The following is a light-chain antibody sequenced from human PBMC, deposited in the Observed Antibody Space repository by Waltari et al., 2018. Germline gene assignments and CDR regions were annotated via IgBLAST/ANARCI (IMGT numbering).Light chain of an antibody. CDR2: WAS. CDR3: QQYYTTAPT. CDR1: QSVLYSSNNKNY. J-gene: IGKJ4*01. V-gene: IGKV4-1*01. Sequence: DIVMTQSPDSLAVSRGERATINCKFSQSVLYSSNNKNYLAWYQQKPGQPPNLLISWASTRESGVPDRFSGSGSGTDFTLTISSLQAEDVAVYYCQQYYTTAPTFGGGTKVEIK.